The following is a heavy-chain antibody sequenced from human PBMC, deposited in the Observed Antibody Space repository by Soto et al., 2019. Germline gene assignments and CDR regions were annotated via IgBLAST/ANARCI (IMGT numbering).Heavy chain of an antibody. V-gene: IGHV3-7*03. CDR3: ARDYKPEAAAGSPH. Sequence: PGGSLRLSCAASGFTFSSYWMSWVRQAPGKGLEWVANIKQDGSEKYYVDSVKGRFTISRDNAKNSLYLQMNSLRAEDTAVYYSARDYKPEAAAGSPHWGQATLVTVSS. CDR1: GFTFSSYW. CDR2: IKQDGSEK. D-gene: IGHD6-13*01. J-gene: IGHJ4*02.